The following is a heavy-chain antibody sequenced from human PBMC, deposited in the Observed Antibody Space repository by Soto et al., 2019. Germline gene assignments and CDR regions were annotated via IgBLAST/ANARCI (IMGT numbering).Heavy chain of an antibody. Sequence: PGGSLRLSCAASGFTFDDYTMHWVRQAPGKGLEWVSLISWDGGSTYYADSVKGRFTIARDNSKNSLYLQMNSLRTKDTALYYCAKDKIQLWKNYYYYGMDVWGQGTKVTVS. D-gene: IGHD5-18*01. J-gene: IGHJ6*02. CDR1: GFTFDDYT. CDR2: ISWDGGST. V-gene: IGHV3-43*01. CDR3: AKDKIQLWKNYYYYGMDV.